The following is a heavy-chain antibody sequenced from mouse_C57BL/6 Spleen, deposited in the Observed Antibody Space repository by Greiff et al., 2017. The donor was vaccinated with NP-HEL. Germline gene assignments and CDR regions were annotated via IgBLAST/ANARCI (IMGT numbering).Heavy chain of an antibody. CDR1: GFTFSSYG. Sequence: DVHLVESGGDLVKPGGSLKLSCAASGFTFSSYGMSWVRQTPDKRLEWVATISSGGSYTYYPDSVKGRFTISRDNAKNTLYLQMSSLKSEDTAMYYCAREGPRYFDVWGTGTTVTVSS. CDR2: ISSGGSYT. D-gene: IGHD3-3*01. CDR3: AREGPRYFDV. V-gene: IGHV5-6*01. J-gene: IGHJ1*03.